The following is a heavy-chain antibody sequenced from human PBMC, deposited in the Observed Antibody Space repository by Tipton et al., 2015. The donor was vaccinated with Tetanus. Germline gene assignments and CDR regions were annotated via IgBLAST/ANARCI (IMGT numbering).Heavy chain of an antibody. CDR2: IYPGDSNI. Sequence: QLVQSGPEVKKPGESLKISCKGSGYNFTIYWIGWVRQMPGKGLEWMGIIYPGDSNIRYSPSFQGQVTISADRSISTAYLQWSSLKASDTAMYYCARRRTTTALSYYFDSWGQGTLVTASS. CDR1: GYNFTIYW. J-gene: IGHJ4*02. V-gene: IGHV5-51*01. CDR3: ARRRTTTALSYYFDS. D-gene: IGHD4-17*01.